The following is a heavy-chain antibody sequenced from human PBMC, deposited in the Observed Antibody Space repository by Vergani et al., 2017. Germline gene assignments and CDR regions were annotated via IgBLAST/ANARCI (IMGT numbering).Heavy chain of an antibody. CDR3: ARVIVDCSRTNCFADH. J-gene: IGHJ4*02. CDR1: GFTFTSYY. D-gene: IGHD2-2*01. CDR2: IDPNSVDT. Sequence: QVQLVQSGAEVKKPGASVRVSCKASGFTFTSYYIHWVRQAPGQGLDWLGRIDPNSVDTRYSQRFQDRVTITRDTSINTAYMEMTTLRPDDTAIYYCARVIVDCSRTNCFADHWGQETLVNVSS. V-gene: IGHV1-2*06.